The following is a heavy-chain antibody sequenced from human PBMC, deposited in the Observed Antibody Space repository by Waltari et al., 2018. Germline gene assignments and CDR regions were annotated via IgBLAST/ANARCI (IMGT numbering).Heavy chain of an antibody. J-gene: IGHJ5*02. Sequence: QLQLQESGPGLVKPSETLSLTCAVSGYSISSGYYWGWIRQPPGQGLEWIGSIYHSGSTYYNPSLKSRVTISVDTSKNQFSLKLSSVTAADTAVYYCARGVPQQLVPGFNWFDPWGQGTLVTVSS. CDR3: ARGVPQQLVPGFNWFDP. CDR1: GYSISSGYY. V-gene: IGHV4-38-2*01. CDR2: IYHSGST. D-gene: IGHD6-13*01.